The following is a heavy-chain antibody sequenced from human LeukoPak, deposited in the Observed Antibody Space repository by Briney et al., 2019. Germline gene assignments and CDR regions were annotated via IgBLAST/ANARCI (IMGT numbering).Heavy chain of an antibody. CDR3: ARGVDYDNNYFQYGMDV. D-gene: IGHD3-9*01. J-gene: IGHJ6*02. CDR1: GGSISSYY. Sequence: KTSETLSLTCTVPGGSISSYYWSWIRQPPGKGLEWIGYIYYSGSTNYNPSLKSRVTISVDRSKNQFSLKLNPVTAADTAVYYCARGVDYDNNYFQYGMDVWGRGTTVTVSS. V-gene: IGHV4-59*01. CDR2: IYYSGST.